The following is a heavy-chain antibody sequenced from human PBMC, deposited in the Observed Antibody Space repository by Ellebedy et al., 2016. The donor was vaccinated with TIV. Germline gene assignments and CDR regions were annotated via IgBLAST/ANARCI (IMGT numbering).Heavy chain of an antibody. D-gene: IGHD6-19*01. CDR3: AKFLNRGSGWPFDY. J-gene: IGHJ4*02. Sequence: GESLKISCAASGFTFDNYSMSWVRQAPGKGLEWVSAVGGDPTTHYADSVWGRFTISRDSFKNMIYLQMNSLRVEDTATYYCAKFLNRGSGWPFDYWGQGTLFTVSS. V-gene: IGHV3-23*01. CDR2: VGGDPTT. CDR1: GFTFDNYS.